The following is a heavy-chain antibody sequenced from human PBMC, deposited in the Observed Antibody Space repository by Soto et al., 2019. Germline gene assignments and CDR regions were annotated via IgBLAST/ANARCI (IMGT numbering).Heavy chain of an antibody. J-gene: IGHJ5*02. Sequence: GXSVKVSCKASGCSFVSYDISWVRQAPGQGLEWMRSPXGYDAXTRYAPPFQDXXTMASDTXXTTVYMDLRSLTIEDTAVYYCARKVFSPSRLNPCGEGTLVTASS. CDR3: ARKVFSPSRLNP. D-gene: IGHD6-13*01. CDR1: GCSFVSYD. CDR2: PXGYDAXT. V-gene: IGHV1-18*01.